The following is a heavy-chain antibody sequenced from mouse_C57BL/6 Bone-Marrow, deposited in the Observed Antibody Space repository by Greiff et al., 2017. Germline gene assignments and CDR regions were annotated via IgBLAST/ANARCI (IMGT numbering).Heavy chain of an antibody. V-gene: IGHV14-2*01. CDR2: IDPEDGET. J-gene: IGHJ2*01. CDR3: ARGPYYFDY. CDR1: GFHIKDSY. Sequence: EVQLQQSGPELVKPGASVKLSCTASGFHIKDSYMHWVKQRTGKGLEWIGRIDPEDGETTYAPKFQGKATITADPSSNTAYRKLSSLTSEVTAVYYCARGPYYFDYWGEGTTLTVSS.